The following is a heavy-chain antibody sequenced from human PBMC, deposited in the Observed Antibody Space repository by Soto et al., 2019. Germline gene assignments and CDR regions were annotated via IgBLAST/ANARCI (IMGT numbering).Heavy chain of an antibody. CDR1: GGSISSSSSY. J-gene: IGHJ4*02. Sequence: PSETLSLTCTVSGGSISSSSSYWGWIRQPPGKGLEWIVSIYYSGSTHYAPSLRGGVTISVDTSKTQFPLKMGSVTAADTAVYSCSSHSFPSSRCQYVDYWGEGTLVTVS. V-gene: IGHV4-39*01. D-gene: IGHD6-13*01. CDR2: IYYSGST. CDR3: SSHSFPSSRCQYVDY.